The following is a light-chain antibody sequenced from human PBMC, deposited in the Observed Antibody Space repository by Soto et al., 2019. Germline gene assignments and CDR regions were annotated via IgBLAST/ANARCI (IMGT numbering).Light chain of an antibody. CDR1: EGISSA. V-gene: IGKV1-13*02. CDR2: DAS. J-gene: IGKJ1*01. CDR3: QQFNSYPRT. Sequence: AIELTQSPSSLPASVGDRVTITCRASEGISSALAWYQEKPGKAPKLLIYDASSLESGVPSRFSGSGSGTDFTLTISSLQPEDFATYYCQQFNSYPRTLGKGTKVEIK.